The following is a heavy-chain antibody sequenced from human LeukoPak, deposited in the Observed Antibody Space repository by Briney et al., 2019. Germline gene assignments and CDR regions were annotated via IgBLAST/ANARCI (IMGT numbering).Heavy chain of an antibody. Sequence: GGSLRLSCVVSGFTLSDYGIHWVRQAAGRGLQWEAFIPFDGSHKYYADSVEGRFTISRDTSKNTLYLQMNSLTVEDTAVYFCLKDFGPWGVGATPHYWGQGTLVTVSS. V-gene: IGHV3-30*02. D-gene: IGHD1-26*01. CDR3: LKDFGPWGVGATPHY. J-gene: IGHJ4*02. CDR1: GFTLSDYG. CDR2: IPFDGSHK.